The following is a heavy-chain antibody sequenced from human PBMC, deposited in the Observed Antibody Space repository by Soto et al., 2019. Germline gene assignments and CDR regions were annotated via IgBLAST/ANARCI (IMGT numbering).Heavy chain of an antibody. Sequence: GGSLRLSCAASGFTFDDYAMHWVRQAPGKGLEWVSGISWNSGSIGYADSVKGRFTISRDNAKNSLYLQMNSLRAEDTALYYCAKDMGSSGWYSDDAFDIWGQGTMVTVSS. CDR2: ISWNSGSI. CDR3: AKDMGSSGWYSDDAFDI. J-gene: IGHJ3*02. CDR1: GFTFDDYA. V-gene: IGHV3-9*01. D-gene: IGHD6-19*01.